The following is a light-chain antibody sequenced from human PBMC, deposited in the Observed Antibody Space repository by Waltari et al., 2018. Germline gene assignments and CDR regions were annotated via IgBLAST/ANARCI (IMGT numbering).Light chain of an antibody. V-gene: IGKV1-27*01. CDR3: QKYDSVPFT. J-gene: IGKJ3*01. CDR1: QCISNY. CDR2: AAS. Sequence: DIQMTQSPSSLSASVGDRVTITCRASQCISNYLAWYQQPPGKVPKLLIYAASTLQSGVPSRVRGSGSGTDFTLTISSLQPEDVATYYCQKYDSVPFTFGPGTKVDI.